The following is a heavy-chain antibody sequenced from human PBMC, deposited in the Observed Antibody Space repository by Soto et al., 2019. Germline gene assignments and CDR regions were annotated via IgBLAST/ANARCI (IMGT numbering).Heavy chain of an antibody. Sequence: LPETLSLTSTFSVVSISSYYWSWIRQSPGKGLEWIGYIYYSGSTNYNPSLKSRVTISVDTSKNQFSLKLSSVTAADTAVYYCARELGGMAPGSFDYWGKGTLVTVS. CDR1: VVSISSYY. J-gene: IGHJ4*02. D-gene: IGHD1-26*01. V-gene: IGHV4-59*01. CDR2: IYYSGST. CDR3: ARELGGMAPGSFDY.